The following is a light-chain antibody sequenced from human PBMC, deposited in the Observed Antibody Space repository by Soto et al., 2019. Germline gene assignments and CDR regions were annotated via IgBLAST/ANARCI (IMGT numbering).Light chain of an antibody. Sequence: QSALTQPPSASGSPGQSVTISCTGTSSDIGGYNYVSWYQQLPGKAPQFIIYEVSKRPSGVPDRFSGPKSGNTASLTVSGLQAEDEADYYCTSYAASSNLIYGGGTKVTVL. V-gene: IGLV2-8*01. CDR1: SSDIGGYNY. CDR2: EVS. J-gene: IGLJ2*01. CDR3: TSYAASSNLI.